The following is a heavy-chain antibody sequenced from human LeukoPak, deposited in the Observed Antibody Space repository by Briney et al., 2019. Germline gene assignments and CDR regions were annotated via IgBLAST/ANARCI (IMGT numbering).Heavy chain of an antibody. Sequence: PGGSLRLSCAASGFTFSSYAMSWVRQAPGKGLEWVSAISGSGGSTYYADSVKGRFTISRDNSKNTLYLQMNSLRAEDTAVYYCAKELLAGKYCSSTSCYQYDAFDIWGQGTMVTVSS. D-gene: IGHD2-2*01. CDR1: GFTFSSYA. CDR3: AKELLAGKYCSSTSCYQYDAFDI. CDR2: ISGSGGST. J-gene: IGHJ3*02. V-gene: IGHV3-23*01.